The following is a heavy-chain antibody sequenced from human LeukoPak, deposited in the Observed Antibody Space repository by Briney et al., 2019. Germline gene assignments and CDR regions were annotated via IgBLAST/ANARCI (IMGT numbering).Heavy chain of an antibody. CDR2: IYHSGST. CDR3: ARSVVAGDAFDI. Sequence: PSETLSLTCAVSGGSISSGGYSWSWIRQPPGKGLEWIGYIYHSGSTYYNPSLKSRVTISVDRSKNQFSLRLSSVTAADTAVYYCARSVVAGDAFDIWGQGTMVTVSS. CDR1: GGSISSGGYS. J-gene: IGHJ3*02. D-gene: IGHD2-15*01. V-gene: IGHV4-30-2*01.